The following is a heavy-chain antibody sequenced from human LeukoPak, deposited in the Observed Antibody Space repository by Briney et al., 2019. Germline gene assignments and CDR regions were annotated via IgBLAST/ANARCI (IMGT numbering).Heavy chain of an antibody. J-gene: IGHJ4*02. CDR3: AKDYSSGWKMGVFDY. CDR2: ISYDGSNK. V-gene: IGHV3-30*18. Sequence: GGSLRLSCAASGFTFSSYGMHWVRQAPGKGLEWVAVISYDGSNKYYADSVKGRFTISRDKSKNTLYLQMNSLRAEDTAVYYCAKDYSSGWKMGVFDYWGQGTLVTVSS. CDR1: GFTFSSYG. D-gene: IGHD6-19*01.